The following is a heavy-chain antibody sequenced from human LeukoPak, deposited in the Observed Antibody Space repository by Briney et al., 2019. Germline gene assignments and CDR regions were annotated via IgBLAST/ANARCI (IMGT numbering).Heavy chain of an antibody. V-gene: IGHV1-69*05. CDR1: GGTFSSYA. J-gene: IGHJ5*02. D-gene: IGHD3-9*01. Sequence: ASVKVSCKASGGTFSSYAISWVRQAPGQGLEWMGGIIPIFGAADYAQKFQGRVTITTDESTSTAYMELSSLRSEDTAVDYFSRGVDERIRYFDWFPQYNWFDPWGQGTLVTVSS. CDR2: IIPIFGAA. CDR3: SRGVDERIRYFDWFPQYNWFDP.